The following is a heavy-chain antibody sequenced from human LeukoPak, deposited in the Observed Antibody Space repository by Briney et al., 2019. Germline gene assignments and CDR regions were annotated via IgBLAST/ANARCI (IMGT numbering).Heavy chain of an antibody. CDR1: GFTFSSYA. J-gene: IGHJ4*02. Sequence: GGSLRLSCAAPGFTFSSYAMHWVRQAPGKGLEWVAVISYDGSNKYYADSVKGRFTISRDNSKNTLYLQMNSLRAEDTAVYYCARDDLSGTFDYWGQGTLVTVSS. CDR2: ISYDGSNK. V-gene: IGHV3-30-3*01. D-gene: IGHD1-1*01. CDR3: ARDDLSGTFDY.